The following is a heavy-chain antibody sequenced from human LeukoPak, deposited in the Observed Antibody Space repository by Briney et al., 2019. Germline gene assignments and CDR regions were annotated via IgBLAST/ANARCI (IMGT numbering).Heavy chain of an antibody. J-gene: IGHJ4*02. D-gene: IGHD1-1*01. Sequence: GGSLRLSCAASGFTFSSSVMSWVRQAPGKGLEWVSTIGSVGGTYYADSVKGRFTISRDKSKNTLYLQVNNLRAEDTAVYYSSKRPSTGLYFFDCWGQGTLVTVSS. V-gene: IGHV3-23*01. CDR2: IGSVGGT. CDR1: GFTFSSSV. CDR3: SKRPSTGLYFFDC.